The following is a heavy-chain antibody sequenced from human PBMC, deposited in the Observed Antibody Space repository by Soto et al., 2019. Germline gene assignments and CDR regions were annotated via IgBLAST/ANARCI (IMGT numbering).Heavy chain of an antibody. V-gene: IGHV1-69*06. CDR1: GGTFSSYA. CDR2: IIPIFGTA. CDR3: ARGPAAGTPSLYNWFDP. Sequence: QVQLVQSGAEVKKPGSSVKVSCKASGGTFSSYAISWVRQAPGQGLEWMGGIIPIFGTANYAQKFQGRVTITADKSTSTAYMELSSLRSEDTAVYYCARGPAAGTPSLYNWFDPWGQGTLVTVSS. J-gene: IGHJ5*02. D-gene: IGHD6-13*01.